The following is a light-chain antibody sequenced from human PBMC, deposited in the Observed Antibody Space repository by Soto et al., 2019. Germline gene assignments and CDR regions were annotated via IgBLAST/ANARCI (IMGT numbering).Light chain of an antibody. Sequence: EIVLTQSPATLALSPGEGATLSCGASQSISSDLAWYQQRPGQAPRLLIYDASNRDPGIPDRFTGSGSATYFTLTITSLEPEDVAVYYCQQRSDWPLTFGGGTKVDIK. CDR3: QQRSDWPLT. J-gene: IGKJ4*01. CDR2: DAS. V-gene: IGKV3-11*01. CDR1: QSISSD.